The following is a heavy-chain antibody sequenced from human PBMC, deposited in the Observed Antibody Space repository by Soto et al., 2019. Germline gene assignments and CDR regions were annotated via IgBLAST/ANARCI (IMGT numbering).Heavy chain of an antibody. D-gene: IGHD2-15*01. CDR1: GYSFTSYG. Sequence: ASVKVSCKASGYSFTSYGISWVRQAPGQGLEWMGWVNTHNGNTNYAQKLQGRVTLTRETSTSTAYMELRSLRSDDTAVYYCARVSTYCSGGSCYFYWGQGTLVTVS. CDR2: VNTHNGNT. J-gene: IGHJ4*02. CDR3: ARVSTYCSGGSCYFY. V-gene: IGHV1-18*04.